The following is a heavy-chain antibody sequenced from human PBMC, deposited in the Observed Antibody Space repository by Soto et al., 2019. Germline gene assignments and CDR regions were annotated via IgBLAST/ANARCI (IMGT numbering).Heavy chain of an antibody. CDR2: IRNKANSYAT. Sequence: LRLSCAASGFTFSGSALHWFRQSSGKGLEGFGRIRNKANSYATAYAASVKGRFTISRDDSKNTAYLQMNSLKTEDTAIYYCTSHSPEDMIRTWGQGTLVTVSS. CDR3: TSHSPEDMIRT. CDR1: GFTFSGSA. J-gene: IGHJ5*02. V-gene: IGHV3-73*01. D-gene: IGHD2-15*01.